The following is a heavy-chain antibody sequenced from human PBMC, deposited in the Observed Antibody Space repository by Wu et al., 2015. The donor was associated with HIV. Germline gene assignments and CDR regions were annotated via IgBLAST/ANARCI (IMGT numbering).Heavy chain of an antibody. V-gene: IGHV1-2*02. J-gene: IGHJ4*02. CDR1: GYIFSDYY. D-gene: IGHD1-14*01. CDR2: IKPNSDGT. CDR3: ARNTRSVFRNLRRRVDY. Sequence: QVQLVQSGAEVKKPGATVKVSCKTSGYIFSDYYMDWVRQAPGQGLEWMGWIKPNSDGTNYAQKFQGRVTMTWDTSISTAYLEVSSLKSDDTAVYYCARNTRSVFRNLRRRVDYWGQGTLVTVSS.